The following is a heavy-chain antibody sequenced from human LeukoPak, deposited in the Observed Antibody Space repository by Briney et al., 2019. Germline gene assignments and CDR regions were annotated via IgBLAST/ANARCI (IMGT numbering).Heavy chain of an antibody. CDR2: IYYSGST. D-gene: IGHD1-26*01. CDR3: ARLINGSPADY. CDR1: GGSISSYY. J-gene: IGHJ4*02. V-gene: IGHV4-59*08. Sequence: PSETLSLTCTVSGGSISSYYWSWIRQPPGKGLEWIGYIYYSGSTNYNPSLKSRVTISVDTSKNQFSLKLSSVTAADTAVYYSARLINGSPADYWGQGILVTVSS.